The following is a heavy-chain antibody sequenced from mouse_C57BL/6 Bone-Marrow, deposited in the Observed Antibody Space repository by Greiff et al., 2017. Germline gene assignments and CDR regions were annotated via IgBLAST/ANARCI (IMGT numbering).Heavy chain of an antibody. Sequence: EVQRVESGGGLVKPGGSLKLSCAASGFTFSSYAMSWVRQTPEKRLEWVATISDGGSYTYYPDNVKGRFTISRDHAKNNLYLQMSHLKSADTAMYYFARDPVSTTVVAHYYAMDYWGQGTSVTVSS. J-gene: IGHJ4*01. CDR3: ARDPVSTTVVAHYYAMDY. CDR1: GFTFSSYA. D-gene: IGHD1-1*01. V-gene: IGHV5-4*01. CDR2: ISDGGSYT.